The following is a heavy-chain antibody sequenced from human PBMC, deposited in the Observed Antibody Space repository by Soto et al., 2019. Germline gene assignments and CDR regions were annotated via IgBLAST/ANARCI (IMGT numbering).Heavy chain of an antibody. Sequence: SETLSLTCTVSGYSISSGYYWGWIRQPPGKGLEWIGSIYHSGSTYYNPSLKSRVTISVDTSKNQFSLKLSSVTAADTAVYYCARVVSSSSYFDYWGQGTLVTVSS. D-gene: IGHD6-6*01. J-gene: IGHJ4*02. CDR2: IYHSGST. CDR1: GYSISSGYY. CDR3: ARVVSSSSYFDY. V-gene: IGHV4-38-2*02.